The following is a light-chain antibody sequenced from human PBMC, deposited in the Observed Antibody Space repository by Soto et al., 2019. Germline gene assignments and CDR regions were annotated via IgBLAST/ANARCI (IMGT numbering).Light chain of an antibody. V-gene: IGLV2-11*01. Sequence: QSALTQPRSVSGSPGRSVTISCTGTSSDFGDDKYVSWYQQHPGQAPKLVIYDVTKRPSGVPDRFSGSKSGNTASLTISGRQAEDEADYYCCSYVDTDTVLFGGGTKLTVL. CDR3: CSYVDTDTVL. CDR1: SSDFGDDKY. J-gene: IGLJ3*02. CDR2: DVT.